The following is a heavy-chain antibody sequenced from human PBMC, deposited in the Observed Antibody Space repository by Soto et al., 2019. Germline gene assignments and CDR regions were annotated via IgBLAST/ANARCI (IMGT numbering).Heavy chain of an antibody. CDR3: ARDPGNYGGHEVGSDY. V-gene: IGHV1-46*01. D-gene: IGHD4-17*01. J-gene: IGHJ4*02. Sequence: GASVKVSCKASGYTFTSYYMHWVRQAPGQGLEWMGIINPSGGSTSYAQKFQGRVTMTRDTSTSTVYMELSSLRSEDTAVYYCARDPGNYGGHEVGSDYWGQGTLVTVSS. CDR2: INPSGGST. CDR1: GYTFTSYY.